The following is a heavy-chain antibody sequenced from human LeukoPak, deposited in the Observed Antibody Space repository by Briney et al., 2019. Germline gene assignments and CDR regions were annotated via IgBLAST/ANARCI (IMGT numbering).Heavy chain of an antibody. CDR1: GFTFSDYA. D-gene: IGHD6-13*01. CDR3: ARETYSSFDS. J-gene: IGHJ4*02. Sequence: GRSLRLSCAASGFTFSDYAMQRVRQAPRKGLEWVAIISYDGSNKYFADSMKGRFTISRDNSKNTLYLQMNSLRAEDAAVYYCARETYSSFDSWGQGTLVTVSS. CDR2: ISYDGSNK. V-gene: IGHV3-30*01.